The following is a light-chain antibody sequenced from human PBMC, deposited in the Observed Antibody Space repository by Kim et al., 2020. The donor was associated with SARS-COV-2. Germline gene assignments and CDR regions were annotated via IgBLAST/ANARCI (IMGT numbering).Light chain of an antibody. CDR2: YDS. CDR3: QAWDSSTAV. V-gene: IGLV3-21*01. J-gene: IGLJ3*02. Sequence: SYELTQPPSVSVVPGKTARITCGGNSIGSKSVHWYQEKPGQAPVLVISYDSDRPSGIPERFSGSNSGNTATLTISGTQAMDEADYYCQAWDSSTAVFGGGTQLTVL. CDR1: SIGSKS.